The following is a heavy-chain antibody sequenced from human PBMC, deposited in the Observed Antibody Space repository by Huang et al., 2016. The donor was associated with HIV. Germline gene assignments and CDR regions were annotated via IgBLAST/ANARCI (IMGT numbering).Heavy chain of an antibody. CDR3: VRAREKGYDFWSGYRY. D-gene: IGHD3-3*01. CDR1: GFIVSDYW. CDR2: IESDGSIT. Sequence: EVELAESGGGSVRPGQSLRLSWVGSGFIVSDYWMHWVRQIPGKGLMWVARIESDGSITSYAESVKGRFTIYRDNARNTVYLQMSSLRVDDTAVYYCVRAREKGYDFWSGYRYWGQGAQVTVSS. J-gene: IGHJ4*01. V-gene: IGHV3-74*02.